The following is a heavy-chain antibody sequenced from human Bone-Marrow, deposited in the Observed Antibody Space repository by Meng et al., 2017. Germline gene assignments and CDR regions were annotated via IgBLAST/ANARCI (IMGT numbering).Heavy chain of an antibody. CDR1: GYHFPGYY. D-gene: IGHD6-25*01. Sequence: HGQLGQARAEVKKPGASVKVSCNTHGYHFPGYYLRWVRRAPGQGLEWMGRINPKSGDTHYAQKFQARVTMTGDTSISTAYMELTGLSSDDTAMYYCARDEDISAAGKLFGDYWGQGTLVTVSS. CDR3: ARDEDISAAGKLFGDY. V-gene: IGHV1-2*06. J-gene: IGHJ4*02. CDR2: INPKSGDT.